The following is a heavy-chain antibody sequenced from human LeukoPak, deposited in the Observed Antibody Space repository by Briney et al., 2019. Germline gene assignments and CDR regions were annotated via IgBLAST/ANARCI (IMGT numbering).Heavy chain of an antibody. D-gene: IGHD2-2*01. J-gene: IGHJ4*02. CDR2: ISGSGGST. CDR1: GFTFSSYA. CDR3: AKRPPRDIVVVPAALTTYYFDY. V-gene: IGHV3-23*01. Sequence: PGGSLRLSCAASGFTFSSYAMSWVRQAPGKGLEWVSAISGSGGSTYYADSVKGRFTISRDNSKNTLYLQMNSLRAEDTAVYYRAKRPPRDIVVVPAALTTYYFDYWGQGTLVTVSS.